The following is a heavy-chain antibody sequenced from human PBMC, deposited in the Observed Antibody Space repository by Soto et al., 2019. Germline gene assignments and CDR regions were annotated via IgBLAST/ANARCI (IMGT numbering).Heavy chain of an antibody. CDR3: ARVTIFGVVTDWHAGMDV. D-gene: IGHD3-3*01. J-gene: IGHJ6*02. V-gene: IGHV3-30-3*01. Sequence: GGSLRLSCAASGFTFSSYAMHWVRQAPGKGLEWVAVISYDGSNKYYADSVKGRFTISRDNSKNTLYLQMNSLRAEDTAVYYCARVTIFGVVTDWHAGMDVWGQGTTVTVSS. CDR2: ISYDGSNK. CDR1: GFTFSSYA.